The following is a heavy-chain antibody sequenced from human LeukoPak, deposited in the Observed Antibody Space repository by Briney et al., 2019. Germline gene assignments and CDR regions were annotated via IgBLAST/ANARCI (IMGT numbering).Heavy chain of an antibody. V-gene: IGHV3-23*01. CDR3: AKWGDYDVLTGYYVSDY. J-gene: IGHJ4*02. CDR2: ITGSGGNT. Sequence: GASLRLSCAASGFTFSNYAMRWVRQAPGKGLEWVSAITGSGGNTNYADSVKGRFTISRDNSKNTVFLQMNSLRAEDTAVYYCAKWGDYDVLTGYYVSDYWGQGTLVTVSS. CDR1: GFTFSNYA. D-gene: IGHD3-9*01.